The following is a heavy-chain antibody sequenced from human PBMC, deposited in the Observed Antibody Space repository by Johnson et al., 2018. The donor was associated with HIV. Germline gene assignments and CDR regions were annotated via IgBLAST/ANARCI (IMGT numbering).Heavy chain of an antibody. CDR3: ARETGFAIFGVVKLNAFDI. CDR2: SNSDGSRT. J-gene: IGHJ3*02. D-gene: IGHD3-3*01. CDR1: GFIFSSSW. Sequence: EVQLVESGGGLVQPGGSLRLSCAASGFIFSSSWIHWVRQAPGKGLVWVSRSNSDGSRTNYADSVKGRFTISRDNAKNSLYLQMNNLRAEDTALYYCARETGFAIFGVVKLNAFDIWGQGTMVTVFS. V-gene: IGHV3-74*01.